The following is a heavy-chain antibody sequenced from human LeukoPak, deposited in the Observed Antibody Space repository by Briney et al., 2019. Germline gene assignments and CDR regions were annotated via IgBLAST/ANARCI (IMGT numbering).Heavy chain of an antibody. CDR1: GFTFSSYA. Sequence: GGSLRLSCAASGFTFSSYAMSWVRQAPGKGLEWVSAIRGSGVGTYYADSVKGRFTISRDNSEITLYLQMNSLRAEDTAVYYCAKEGHSSGWLNWGQGTLVTVSS. V-gene: IGHV3-23*01. CDR2: IRGSGVGT. J-gene: IGHJ4*02. CDR3: AKEGHSSGWLN. D-gene: IGHD6-19*01.